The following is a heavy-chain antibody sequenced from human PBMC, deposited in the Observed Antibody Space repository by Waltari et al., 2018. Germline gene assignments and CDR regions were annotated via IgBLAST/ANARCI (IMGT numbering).Heavy chain of an antibody. D-gene: IGHD3-22*01. CDR3: ARDRYPNYYDSSGYYDAFDI. V-gene: IGHV1-46*01. J-gene: IGHJ3*02. CDR1: GYTFTSYY. Sequence: QVQLVQSGAEVKKPGASVKVSCKASGYTFTSYYMHWVRQAPGQGLEWMGIINPSGGSTSYAQKCQGRVTMTRDTSTSTVYMELSSLRSEDTAVYYCARDRYPNYYDSSGYYDAFDIWGQGTMVTVSS. CDR2: INPSGGST.